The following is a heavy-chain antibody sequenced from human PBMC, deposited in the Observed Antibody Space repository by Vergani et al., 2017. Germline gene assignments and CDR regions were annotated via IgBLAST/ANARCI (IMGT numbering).Heavy chain of an antibody. J-gene: IGHJ4*02. CDR3: ARDSLDILTGYYQGYLDY. Sequence: EVQLVESGGGLVKPGGSLRLSCAASGFTFSSYSMNWVRQAPGKGLEWVSYISSSSSTIYYADSVKGRFTISRDNAKNSLYLQMNSLRAEDTAVYYCARDSLDILTGYYQGYLDYWGQGTLVTVSS. CDR1: GFTFSSYS. V-gene: IGHV3-48*04. D-gene: IGHD3-9*01. CDR2: ISSSSSTI.